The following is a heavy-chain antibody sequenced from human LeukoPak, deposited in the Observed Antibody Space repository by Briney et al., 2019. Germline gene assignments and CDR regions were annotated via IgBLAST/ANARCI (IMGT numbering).Heavy chain of an antibody. Sequence: SETLSLTCAVYGGSFSGYYWSWIRQPPGKGLEWIGEINHSGSTNYNPSLKSRVTISVDTSKNQFSLKLSSVTAADTAVYYCARGPSLRGVLLDYGGQGTLVTVSS. J-gene: IGHJ4*02. CDR3: ARGPSLRGVLLDY. V-gene: IGHV4-34*01. CDR1: GGSFSGYY. CDR2: INHSGST. D-gene: IGHD3-10*01.